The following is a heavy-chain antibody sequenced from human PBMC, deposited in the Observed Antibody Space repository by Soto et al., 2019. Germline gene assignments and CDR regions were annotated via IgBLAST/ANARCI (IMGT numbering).Heavy chain of an antibody. CDR2: IWYDGSNK. D-gene: IGHD6-19*01. V-gene: IGHV3-33*01. J-gene: IGHJ5*02. Sequence: GGSLRLPCAASGFTFSSYGMHGVRQAPGKGLEWVAVIWYDGSNKYYADSVKGRFTISRDNSKNTLYLQMNSLRAEDTAVYYCARDLAVAGTSWFDPWGQGTLVTVSS. CDR3: ARDLAVAGTSWFDP. CDR1: GFTFSSYG.